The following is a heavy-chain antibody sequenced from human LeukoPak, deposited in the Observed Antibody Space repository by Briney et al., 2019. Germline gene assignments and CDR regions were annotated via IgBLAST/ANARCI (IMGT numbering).Heavy chain of an antibody. J-gene: IGHJ4*02. CDR2: IYYSGRT. CDR3: ARCPGLAAAVDY. D-gene: IGHD6-13*01. Sequence: PSETLSLTCTVSDDSISDYYRGWIRQPPGKGLEWIGSIYYSGRTYYNPSLKSRVTISADTSKNQFSLKLSSVTAADTAVYYCARCPGLAAAVDYWGQGALVTVSS. V-gene: IGHV4-39*07. CDR1: DDSISDYY.